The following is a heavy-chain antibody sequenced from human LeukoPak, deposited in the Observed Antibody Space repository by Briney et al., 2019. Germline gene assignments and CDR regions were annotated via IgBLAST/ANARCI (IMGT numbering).Heavy chain of an antibody. D-gene: IGHD6-19*01. CDR1: GFTFTSSA. J-gene: IGHJ4*02. Sequence: ASVKVSCKASGFTFTSSAVQWVRQSRGQRLEWMGWINPNSGGTNYAQKFQGRVTMTRDTSISTVYMELSRLRSDDTAVYYCARTRSGWYVGFDCWGRGTLVAVSS. V-gene: IGHV1-2*02. CDR2: INPNSGGT. CDR3: ARTRSGWYVGFDC.